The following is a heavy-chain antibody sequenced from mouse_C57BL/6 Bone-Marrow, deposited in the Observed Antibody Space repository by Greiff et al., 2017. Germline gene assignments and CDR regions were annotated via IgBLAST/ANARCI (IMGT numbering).Heavy chain of an antibody. V-gene: IGHV1-19*01. Sequence: EVQLQESGPVLVKPGASVKMSCKASGYTFTDYYMNWVKQSHGKRLEWIGGINPSNGGTSYNQKFKGKAKLTVDQSSSTAYMELNSLTSEDSAVYYCAPTYYGSRYYAMDYWGQGTSVTVSS. CDR1: GYTFTDYY. CDR3: APTYYGSRYYAMDY. CDR2: INPSNGGT. J-gene: IGHJ4*01. D-gene: IGHD1-1*01.